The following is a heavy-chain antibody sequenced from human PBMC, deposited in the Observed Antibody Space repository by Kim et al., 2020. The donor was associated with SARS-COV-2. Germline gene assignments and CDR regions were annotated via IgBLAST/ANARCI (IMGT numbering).Heavy chain of an antibody. CDR1: GFTFSNAW. Sequence: GGSLRLSCAASGFTFSNAWMSWVRQAPGKGLEWVGRIKSKTDGGTTDYAAPVKGRFTISRDDSKNTLYLQMNSLKTEDTAVYYCTTDHITPEYNWNDDAFDIWGQGTMVTVSS. V-gene: IGHV3-15*01. CDR3: TTDHITPEYNWNDDAFDI. D-gene: IGHD1-1*01. CDR2: IKSKTDGGTT. J-gene: IGHJ3*02.